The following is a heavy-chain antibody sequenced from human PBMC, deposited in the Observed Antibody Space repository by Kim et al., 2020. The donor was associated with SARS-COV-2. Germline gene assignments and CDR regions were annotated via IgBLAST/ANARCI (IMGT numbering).Heavy chain of an antibody. Sequence: SETLSLTCAVYGGSFSGYYWSWIRQPPGKGLEWIGEINHSGSTNYNPSLKSRVTISVDTSKNQFSLKLSSVTAADTAVYYCARVRREWLVLGAVGYFDYWGQGTLVTVSS. V-gene: IGHV4-34*01. CDR3: ARVRREWLVLGAVGYFDY. CDR1: GGSFSGYY. CDR2: INHSGST. J-gene: IGHJ4*02. D-gene: IGHD6-19*01.